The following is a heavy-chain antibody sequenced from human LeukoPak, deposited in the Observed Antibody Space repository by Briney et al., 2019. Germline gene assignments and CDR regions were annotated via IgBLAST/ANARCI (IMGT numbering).Heavy chain of an antibody. V-gene: IGHV4-4*07. CDR3: ARDPHYYYYMDV. CDR2: IYSSGST. Sequence: SETLSLTCTVSGGSISSYYWSWIRKPAGKGLEWIGRIYSSGSTNYNPSLKSRVTMSVDTSKNQFSLKLNSVTAADTAVYYCARDPHYYYYMDVWGKGTTVTVSS. J-gene: IGHJ6*03. CDR1: GGSISSYY.